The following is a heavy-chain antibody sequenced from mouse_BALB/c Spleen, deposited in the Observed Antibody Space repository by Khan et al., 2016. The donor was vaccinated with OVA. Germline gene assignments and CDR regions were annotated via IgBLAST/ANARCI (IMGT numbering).Heavy chain of an antibody. CDR1: GYTFTSYW. CDR2: IYPGNTDT. V-gene: IGHV1-5*01. D-gene: IGHD4-1*01. J-gene: IGHJ3*01. Sequence: EVQLQESGTVLARPGASVKMSCKASGYTFTSYWMHWVKQRPGQGLEWIGDIYPGNTDTNYNQKFKGQAKLTAVSSTSTSYLELYSLTNEDSAVYYCTRRNWDVAWFAYWGQGTLVTVSA. CDR3: TRRNWDVAWFAY.